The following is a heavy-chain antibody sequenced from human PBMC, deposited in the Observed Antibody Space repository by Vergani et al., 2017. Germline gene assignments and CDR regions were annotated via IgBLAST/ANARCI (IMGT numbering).Heavy chain of an antibody. CDR1: GFTFSSYG. Sequence: ELQLMESGGGVVQPGGSLRLSCAASGFTFSSYGMYWVCQAPGKGLEWVSVISGSGGRAKYADSVKGRFTVSRDNSKKTLYLQLNRVRAEYTAVYYCARDVLPWDGHYFEYWGQGTLVTVAS. J-gene: IGHJ4*02. D-gene: IGHD1-26*01. V-gene: IGHV3-23*01. CDR3: ARDVLPWDGHYFEY. CDR2: ISGSGGRA.